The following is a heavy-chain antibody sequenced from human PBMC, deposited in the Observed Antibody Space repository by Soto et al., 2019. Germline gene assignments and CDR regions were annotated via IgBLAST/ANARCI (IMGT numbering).Heavy chain of an antibody. V-gene: IGHV3-53*04. Sequence: VQLVESGGGLVRPGGSLRLSCAASGFTVSINYMIWVRQAPGKGLEWVSVIYSGGSTYNADSVKGRFTISRHSSKNTLYLQMNSLRAEDTAVYYCARGSYCTNGVCYRGFDYWGQGTLVTVSS. J-gene: IGHJ4*02. CDR2: IYSGGST. CDR3: ARGSYCTNGVCYRGFDY. D-gene: IGHD2-8*01. CDR1: GFTVSINY.